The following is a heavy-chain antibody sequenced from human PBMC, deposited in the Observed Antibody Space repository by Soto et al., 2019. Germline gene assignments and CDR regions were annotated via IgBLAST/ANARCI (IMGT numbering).Heavy chain of an antibody. J-gene: IGHJ3*02. Sequence: ELKLVESGGGLVQPGGSLRLSCAASGFTFSYYWMHWVRQAPGTGLVWVSHIHSDGTTTTYADSVKGRFTVSRDNTTNTLYLHMNSLRAEDTAVYSCARGDRGGFDIWGQGTVAIVSS. V-gene: IGHV3-74*01. CDR2: IHSDGTTT. CDR3: ARGDRGGFDI. CDR1: GFTFSYYW. D-gene: IGHD2-15*01.